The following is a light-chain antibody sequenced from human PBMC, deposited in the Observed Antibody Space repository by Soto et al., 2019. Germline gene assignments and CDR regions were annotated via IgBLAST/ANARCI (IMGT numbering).Light chain of an antibody. CDR1: SSDVGSYNL. CDR2: EAS. Sequence: QSALTQPASVSGSPGQSITISCTGTSSDVGSYNLVSWYQQHPGKAPKLMIYEASKRPSGISNRFSGSKSGNTASLTISGLQAEDEADYYCCSYAGYTDVFGTGTKLTVL. CDR3: CSYAGYTDV. J-gene: IGLJ1*01. V-gene: IGLV2-23*01.